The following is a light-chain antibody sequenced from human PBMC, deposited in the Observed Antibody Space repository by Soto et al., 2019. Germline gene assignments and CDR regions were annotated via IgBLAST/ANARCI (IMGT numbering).Light chain of an antibody. CDR1: QNVANNY. CDR2: GAS. V-gene: IGKV3-20*01. CDR3: QQYGTSPWT. Sequence: EIVLTQSPGTLSLSPGERATLSCRASQNVANNYLAWFRQKPGQTPRLLIYGASSRAAGIPDRFSGSGSGTDFTLTINRLEPEDFAVFYCQQYGTSPWTFGQGTKV. J-gene: IGKJ1*01.